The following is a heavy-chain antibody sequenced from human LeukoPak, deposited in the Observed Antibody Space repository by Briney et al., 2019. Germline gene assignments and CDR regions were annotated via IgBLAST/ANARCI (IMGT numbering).Heavy chain of an antibody. D-gene: IGHD3-10*01. J-gene: IGHJ5*02. Sequence: ASVKVSCKASGYTFTSYDINWVRQATGQGLEWMGWMNPNSGNTGYAQKFQGRVTITRNTSISTAYMELSSLRSEDTAVYYCARNYMVRGVFNWFDPWGQGTLVTVSS. CDR1: GYTFTSYD. CDR3: ARNYMVRGVFNWFDP. V-gene: IGHV1-8*03. CDR2: MNPNSGNT.